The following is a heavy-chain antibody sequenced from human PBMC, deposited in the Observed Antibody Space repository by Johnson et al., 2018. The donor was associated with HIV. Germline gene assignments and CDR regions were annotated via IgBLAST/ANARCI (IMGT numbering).Heavy chain of an antibody. Sequence: QMQLVESGGGVVQPGRSPRLSCAASGFTFSSYPMHWVRQAPGKGLEWVTLISYDGSNKYYADSVKGGFTISRDNSKNTMYRQMKSLRAEDTAVYYCARDRAEVWNFDGFDIWGQGTMVTVSS. D-gene: IGHD1-7*01. J-gene: IGHJ3*02. CDR3: ARDRAEVWNFDGFDI. V-gene: IGHV3-30*04. CDR1: GFTFSSYP. CDR2: ISYDGSNK.